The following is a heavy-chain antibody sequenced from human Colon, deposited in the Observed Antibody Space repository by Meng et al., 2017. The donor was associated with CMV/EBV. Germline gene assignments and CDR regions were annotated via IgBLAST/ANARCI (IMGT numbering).Heavy chain of an antibody. CDR3: ARVPGGGYYDSSGAFDI. D-gene: IGHD3-22*01. CDR1: GFTFSSYW. CDR2: INSDGSST. J-gene: IGHJ3*02. Sequence: GGSLRLSCAASGFTFSSYWMHWVRQAPGKGLVWVSRINSDGSSTSYADSVKGRFTISRDNAKNTLYLQMNSLRAEDTAVYYCARVPGGGYYDSSGAFDIWGQGTMVTVSS. V-gene: IGHV3-74*01.